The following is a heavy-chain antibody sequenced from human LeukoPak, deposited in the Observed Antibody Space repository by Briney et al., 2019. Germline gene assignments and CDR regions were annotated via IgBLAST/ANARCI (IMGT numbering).Heavy chain of an antibody. V-gene: IGHV1-69*01. CDR3: ARVYGDYDNWFDP. Sequence: SVKVSCKASGGTFSSYAISWVRQAPGQGLEWMGGIILIFGTANYAQKFQGRVTITADESTSTAYMELSSLRSEDTAVYYCARVYGDYDNWFDPWGQGTLVTVSS. J-gene: IGHJ5*02. CDR2: IILIFGTA. CDR1: GGTFSSYA. D-gene: IGHD4-17*01.